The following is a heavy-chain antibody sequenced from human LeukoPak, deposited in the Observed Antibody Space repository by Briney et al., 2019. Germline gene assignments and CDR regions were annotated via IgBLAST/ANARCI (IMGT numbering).Heavy chain of an antibody. CDR2: IYYSGST. CDR3: ARFTTVTYWFDH. D-gene: IGHD4-11*01. CDR1: GGSISSSSYY. V-gene: IGHV4-39*01. J-gene: IGHJ5*02. Sequence: SETLSLTCTVSGGSISSSSYYWGWIRQPPGKGLEWIGSIYYSGSTYYNPSLKSRVTISVDTSKNQFSLKLSSVTAADTAVYYCARFTTVTYWFDHWGQGTLVTVSS.